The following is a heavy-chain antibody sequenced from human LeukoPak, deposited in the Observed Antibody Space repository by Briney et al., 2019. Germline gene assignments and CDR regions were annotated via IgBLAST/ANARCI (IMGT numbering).Heavy chain of an antibody. CDR3: AKGASGSYRTQPFDY. J-gene: IGHJ4*02. D-gene: IGHD1-26*01. CDR1: GFTFSSYA. V-gene: IGHV3-23*01. CDR2: ISGSGGSI. Sequence: GSLRLSCAASGFTFSSYAMSWVRQAPGKGLGWVSAISGSGGSIYYADSVKGRFTISRDNSKNTLYLQMNSLRAEDTAVYYCAKGASGSYRTQPFDYWGQGTLVTVSS.